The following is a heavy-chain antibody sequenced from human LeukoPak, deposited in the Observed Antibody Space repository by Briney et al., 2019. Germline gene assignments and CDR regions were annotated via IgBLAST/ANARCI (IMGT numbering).Heavy chain of an antibody. CDR3: ATSYGDYVRNVIY. J-gene: IGHJ4*02. CDR1: GFTFSSYA. Sequence: GGSLRLSCAASGFTFSSYAMSWVRQAPGKGLEWVSAISGSGGSTYYADSVKGRFTISSDNSKNTLYLQMNSLRAEDTAVYYCATSYGDYVRNVIYWGQGTLVTVSS. CDR2: ISGSGGST. D-gene: IGHD4-17*01. V-gene: IGHV3-23*01.